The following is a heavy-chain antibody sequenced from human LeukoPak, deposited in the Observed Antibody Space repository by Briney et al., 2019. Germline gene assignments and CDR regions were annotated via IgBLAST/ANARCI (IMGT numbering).Heavy chain of an antibody. CDR1: GGSFSGYY. J-gene: IGHJ4*02. V-gene: IGHV4-34*01. CDR3: ARDSSFHPVAGY. Sequence: SETLSLTCAVYGGSFSGYYWSWIRQPPGKGLEWIGSIYHSGSTYYNPSLKSRVTISVDTSKNQFSLKLSSVTAAGTAVYYCARDSSFHPVAGYWGQGTLVTVSS. CDR2: IYHSGST. D-gene: IGHD6-19*01.